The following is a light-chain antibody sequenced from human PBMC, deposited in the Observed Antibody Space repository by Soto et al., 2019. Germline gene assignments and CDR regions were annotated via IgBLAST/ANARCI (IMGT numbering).Light chain of an antibody. CDR3: QQRSIWPPWT. J-gene: IGKJ1*01. CDR1: LRVSNF. Sequence: EIVLTQSPATRSLSPGERATLTSRASLRVSNFLAWYQHKPGQAPRLLIYDASIRAAGVPARFSGSGSGTDFSLTISSLEPEDFAIYYCQQRSIWPPWTFGQGTKVDIK. V-gene: IGKV3-11*01. CDR2: DAS.